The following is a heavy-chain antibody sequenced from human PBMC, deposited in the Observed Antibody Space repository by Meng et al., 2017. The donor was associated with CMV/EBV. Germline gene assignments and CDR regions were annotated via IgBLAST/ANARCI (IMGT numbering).Heavy chain of an antibody. V-gene: IGHV3-21*01. D-gene: IGHD3/OR15-3a*01. CDR2: ISSSSSYI. Sequence: LSLTGAASGFTFSSYSMNWVRQAPGKGLEWVSSISSSSSYIYYADSVKGRFTISRDNAKNSLYLQMNSLRAEDTAVYYCAVDWQPGIAFDIWGQGTMVTVSS. CDR1: GFTFSSYS. CDR3: AVDWQPGIAFDI. J-gene: IGHJ3*02.